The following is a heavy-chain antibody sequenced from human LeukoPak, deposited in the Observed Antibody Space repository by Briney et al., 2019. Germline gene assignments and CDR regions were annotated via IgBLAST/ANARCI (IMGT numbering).Heavy chain of an antibody. V-gene: IGHV4-61*02. Sequence: PSETLSLTCSVSGDSISSGSFYWSWIRQPAGRGLEWIGRIYPSGSTNYNPSLKSRVTISVDTSKNQFSLKLSSVTAADTAVYYCARAKPAYYYDSSGYYRGERRQYYYYMDVWGKGTTVTVSS. CDR1: GDSISSGSFY. CDR2: IYPSGST. CDR3: ARAKPAYYYDSSGYYRGERRQYYYYMDV. J-gene: IGHJ6*03. D-gene: IGHD3-22*01.